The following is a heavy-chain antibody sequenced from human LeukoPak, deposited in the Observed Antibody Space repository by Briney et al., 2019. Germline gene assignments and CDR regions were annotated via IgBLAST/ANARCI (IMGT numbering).Heavy chain of an antibody. CDR2: IRSKANSYAT. Sequence: GGPLRLSCAASGFTFSGSAMHWVRQASGKGLEWVGRIRSKANSYATAYAASVKGRFTISRDDSKNTAYLQMNSLKTEDTAVYYCIRGGYNNHYYGMGVWGQGTTVTVS. CDR3: IRGGYNNHYYGMGV. CDR1: GFTFSGSA. D-gene: IGHD5-12*01. V-gene: IGHV3-73*01. J-gene: IGHJ6*02.